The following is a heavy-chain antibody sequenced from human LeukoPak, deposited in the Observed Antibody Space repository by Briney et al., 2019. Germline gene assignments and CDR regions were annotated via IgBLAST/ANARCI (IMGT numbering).Heavy chain of an antibody. J-gene: IGHJ4*02. V-gene: IGHV3-7*01. D-gene: IGHD6-19*01. CDR1: GFTFSSYW. CDR2: IKQDGSEK. Sequence: GGSLRLSCAASGFTFSSYWMSWVRQAPGKGLEWVANIKQDGSEKYYVDSVKGRFTISRDNAKNSLYLQMNSLRAEDTAVYYCAKDMRVGIAVAGLDYWGQGTLVTVSS. CDR3: AKDMRVGIAVAGLDY.